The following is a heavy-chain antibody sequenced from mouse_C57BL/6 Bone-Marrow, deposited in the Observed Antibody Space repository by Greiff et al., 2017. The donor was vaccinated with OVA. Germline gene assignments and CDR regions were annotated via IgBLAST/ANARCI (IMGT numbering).Heavy chain of an antibody. V-gene: IGHV1-26*01. J-gene: IGHJ1*03. CDR2: INPNNGGT. CDR3: ARCYYYGGYFYV. Sequence: EVQLQQSGPELVKPGASVKISCKASGYTFTDYYMNWVKQSHGKSLEWIGDINPNNGGTRYNQKFKGKATLTVDKSSSTAYMELRSLTSEDSAVYYCARCYYYGGYFYVWGTGTTVTVSS. CDR1: GYTFTDYY. D-gene: IGHD1-1*01.